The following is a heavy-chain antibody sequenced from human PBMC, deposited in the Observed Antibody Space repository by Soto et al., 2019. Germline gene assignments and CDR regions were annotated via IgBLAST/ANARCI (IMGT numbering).Heavy chain of an antibody. Sequence: GGSLSLSCAASGFTFNIYALHWVRQAPGKGLEWVAVISFDGTKKYYSDSVKGRFTISRDNLKNTLYLQMDNLRVEDAALYFCAREDDYGYRYINYGLDVWGQGTTVTVSS. CDR3: AREDDYGYRYINYGLDV. J-gene: IGHJ6*02. CDR1: GFTFNIYA. V-gene: IGHV3-30-3*01. CDR2: ISFDGTKK. D-gene: IGHD4-17*01.